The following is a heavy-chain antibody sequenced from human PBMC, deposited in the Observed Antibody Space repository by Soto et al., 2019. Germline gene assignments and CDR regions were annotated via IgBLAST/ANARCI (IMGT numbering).Heavy chain of an antibody. CDR2: IAYDGSNQ. CDR3: TRDQPEMAFDH. Sequence: PGGSLRLSCAASGFAFSSYAMHWVRQAPGKGLEWVADIAYDGSNQYYADSVKGRFTISRDNSKNTLYLQLNSLRVEDTAVYYRTRDQPEMAFDHWGQGTLVTVSS. V-gene: IGHV3-30*04. J-gene: IGHJ4*02. CDR1: GFAFSSYA.